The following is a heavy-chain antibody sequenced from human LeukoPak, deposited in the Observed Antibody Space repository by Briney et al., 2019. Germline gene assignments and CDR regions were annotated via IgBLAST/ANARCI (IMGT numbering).Heavy chain of an antibody. V-gene: IGHV4-38-2*02. Sequence: SETLSLTCTVSGYSISSGYYWGWIRPPPGKGVEWIGSIYHSGSTYYNPSLKSRVTISVDTSKNQFSLKLSSVTAADTAVYYCARARPYYYDSSGYYLQGYYFDYWGQGTLVTVSS. CDR1: GYSISSGYY. CDR2: IYHSGST. CDR3: ARARPYYYDSSGYYLQGYYFDY. J-gene: IGHJ4*02. D-gene: IGHD3-22*01.